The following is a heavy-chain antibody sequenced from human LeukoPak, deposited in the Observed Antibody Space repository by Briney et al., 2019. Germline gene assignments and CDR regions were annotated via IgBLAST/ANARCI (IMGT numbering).Heavy chain of an antibody. D-gene: IGHD1-14*01. CDR2: ITNDGSST. Sequence: GGSLRLSCAASGVTFSSHWMHWVRHAPGKGLVWVSRITNDGSSTTYADSVKGRFTFSRDNAKNMVYLQVNSLRAEDTAVYYCAIQQGGNPAYWGQGPLVTVPS. CDR3: AIQQGGNPAY. V-gene: IGHV3-74*01. CDR1: GVTFSSHW. J-gene: IGHJ4*02.